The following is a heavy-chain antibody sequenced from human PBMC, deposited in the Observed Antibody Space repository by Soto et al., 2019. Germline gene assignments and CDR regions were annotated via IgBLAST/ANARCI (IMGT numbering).Heavy chain of an antibody. CDR1: GYTFTSYG. D-gene: IGHD3-10*01. J-gene: IGHJ5*02. V-gene: IGHV1-18*04. CDR2: ISAYNGNT. Sequence: GASVKVSCKASGYTFTSYGISWVRQAPGQGLEWMGWISAYNGNTNYAQKPQGRVTMTTDTSTSTAYMELRSLRSDDTAVYYCARVVTGAPPRHNWFDPWGQGTLVTVSS. CDR3: ARVVTGAPPRHNWFDP.